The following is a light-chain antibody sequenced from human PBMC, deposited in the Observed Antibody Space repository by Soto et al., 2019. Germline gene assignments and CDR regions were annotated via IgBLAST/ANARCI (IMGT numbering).Light chain of an antibody. CDR2: SNN. CDR1: SSNIGSNY. J-gene: IGLJ2*01. V-gene: IGLV1-47*02. CDR3: AAWDDSLSGVV. Sequence: QPVLTQPPSASGTPGQRVTISCSGSSSNIGSNYVYWYQQLPGTAPKLLIYSNNQRPSGVPDRFSGSKSGTSASLAISGLRSEDEDDYYCAAWDDSLSGVVFGGGTKVTVL.